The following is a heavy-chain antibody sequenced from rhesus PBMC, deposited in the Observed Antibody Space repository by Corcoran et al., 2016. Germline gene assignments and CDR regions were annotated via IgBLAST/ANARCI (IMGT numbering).Heavy chain of an antibody. Sequence: QLQLQESGPGLVKPSETLSVTCAVSGGSISSSYWSWIRQAPGKGLDGIGYIYGSDSSTNYNPPLKTRVTQSVDTSKNQRSLKLSSVTTADTAVYYCARDTQDWGDYSLRYWGQGVLVTISS. CDR3: ARDTQDWGDYSLRY. V-gene: IGHV4-169*02. J-gene: IGHJ4*01. CDR1: GGSISSSY. CDR2: IYGSDSST. D-gene: IGHD3-34*01.